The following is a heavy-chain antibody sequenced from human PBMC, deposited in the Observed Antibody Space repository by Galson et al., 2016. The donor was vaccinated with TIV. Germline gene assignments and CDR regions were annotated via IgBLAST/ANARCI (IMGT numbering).Heavy chain of an antibody. D-gene: IGHD5-18*01. CDR1: GGTFSSFV. CDR3: AKDRNTAFDTYSYYYGMDV. J-gene: IGHJ6*02. Sequence: SVKVSCKALGGTFSSFVFNWVRQAPGQGLEWMGGITPLFGTTNYAQKFQGRVTITADESTSTVYMELSSLRSEDTAVYYCAKDRNTAFDTYSYYYGMDVWGQGTTVTVSS. CDR2: ITPLFGTT. V-gene: IGHV1-69*13.